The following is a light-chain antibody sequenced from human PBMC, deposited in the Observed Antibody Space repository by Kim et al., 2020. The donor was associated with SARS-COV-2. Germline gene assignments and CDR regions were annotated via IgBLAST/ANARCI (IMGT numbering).Light chain of an antibody. CDR3: KQSET. CDR2: RTS. J-gene: IGKJ3*01. Sequence: TLSLTPGERTTLSCKTSQSSGSNSVAWYQQQPGQAPRRLIYRTSNGAQGIPDRFSGSGSGTDFTLTISRLESEDFAMYYCKQSETFGPGTKVDSK. V-gene: IGKV3-20*01. CDR1: QSSGSNS.